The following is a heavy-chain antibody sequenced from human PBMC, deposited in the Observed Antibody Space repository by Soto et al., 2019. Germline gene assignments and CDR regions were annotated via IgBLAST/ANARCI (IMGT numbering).Heavy chain of an antibody. J-gene: IGHJ4*02. D-gene: IGHD2-15*01. Sequence: TLSLTCTISGGSITTGGYYWSWIRQLPGKGLEWIGHRYYSESTYYNPSLKSRVSISLDTSKNQFSLKLSFVTAADTAMYYCARTKCSGGSCYSWSLDYWGQGTPVTVSS. CDR3: ARTKCSGGSCYSWSLDY. CDR1: GGSITTGGYY. CDR2: RYYSEST. V-gene: IGHV4-31*03.